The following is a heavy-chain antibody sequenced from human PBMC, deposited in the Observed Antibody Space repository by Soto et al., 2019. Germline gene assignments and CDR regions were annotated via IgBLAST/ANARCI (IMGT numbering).Heavy chain of an antibody. J-gene: IGHJ4*02. D-gene: IGHD2-21*01. CDR2: IDPTDSFT. CDR1: GYAFSNYW. Sequence: PGESLKISCDGSGYAFSNYWINWVRQVSGKGLEWMGRIDPTDSFTNYSPSFQGHVTFSVDKSTSTAYVQWSSLKASDTAMYYCGRQGGDGYNIDYWGQGTLVTVYS. CDR3: GRQGGDGYNIDY. V-gene: IGHV5-10-1*01.